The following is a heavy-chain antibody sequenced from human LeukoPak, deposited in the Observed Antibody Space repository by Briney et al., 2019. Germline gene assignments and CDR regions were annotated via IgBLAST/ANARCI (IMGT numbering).Heavy chain of an antibody. J-gene: IGHJ5*02. CDR2: IWFDGSKK. Sequence: PGRSLRLSCAASGFTFSMYVMYWVRQAPGKGLEWVAVIWFDGSKKNYADSVKGRFTISRDNSKDTLYLQMNSLRAEDTAVYYCARGNEILTGYSAFDPCGQGTLVTVSS. CDR1: GFTFSMYV. V-gene: IGHV3-33*07. CDR3: ARGNEILTGYSAFDP. D-gene: IGHD3-9*01.